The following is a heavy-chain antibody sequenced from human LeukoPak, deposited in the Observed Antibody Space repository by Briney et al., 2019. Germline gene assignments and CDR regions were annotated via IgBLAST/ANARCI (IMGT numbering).Heavy chain of an antibody. V-gene: IGHV4-39*01. CDR3: ARRAPIVVVTSYYFDY. J-gene: IGHJ4*02. Sequence: PSETLSLTCTVSGGSISSSSYYWGWIRQPPGKGLEWIGSIYYSGSTYYNPSLKSRVTISVDTSKNQFSPKLSSVTAADTAVYYCARRAPIVVVTSYYFDYWGQGTLVTVSS. D-gene: IGHD2-21*02. CDR2: IYYSGST. CDR1: GGSISSSSYY.